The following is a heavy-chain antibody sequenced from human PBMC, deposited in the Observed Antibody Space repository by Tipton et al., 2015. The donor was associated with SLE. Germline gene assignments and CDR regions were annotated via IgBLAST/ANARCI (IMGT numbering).Heavy chain of an antibody. V-gene: IGHV4-59*11. CDR1: GGSISSHY. CDR3: ARATSIAAAGNFSFFSGIDV. D-gene: IGHD6-13*01. Sequence: LRLSCTVSGGSISSHYWSWIRQPPGKGLEWIGYIDYSGSTNYNPSLKSRVTISVDTSKNQFYLKLSSVTAADTAVYYCARATSIAAAGNFSFFSGIDVWGQGTTVTVSS. CDR2: IDYSGST. J-gene: IGHJ6*02.